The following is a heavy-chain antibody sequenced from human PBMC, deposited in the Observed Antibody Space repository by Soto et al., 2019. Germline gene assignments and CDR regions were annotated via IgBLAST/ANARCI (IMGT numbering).Heavy chain of an antibody. V-gene: IGHV1-18*01. CDR1: GYTFTSYG. CDR3: AATMITFGGRRYFDY. Sequence: QVQLVQSGAEVKKPGASVKVSCKASGYTFTSYGISWVRQAPGQGLEWMGWISAYNGNTNYAQKLQGRVTMTTDTPXXTAYMELRSLRSDDTAVYYCAATMITFGGRRYFDYWGQGTLVTVSS. CDR2: ISAYNGNT. J-gene: IGHJ4*02. D-gene: IGHD3-16*01.